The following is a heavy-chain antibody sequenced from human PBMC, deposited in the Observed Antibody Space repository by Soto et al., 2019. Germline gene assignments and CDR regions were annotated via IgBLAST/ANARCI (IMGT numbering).Heavy chain of an antibody. CDR2: IYYSGST. Sequence: SETLSLTCTVSGGSISSSSYYWGWIRQPPGKGLEWIGSIYYSGSTYYNPSLKSRVTISVDTSKNQFSLKLSSVTAADTAVYYCARHPPTTVASRYYYYGMDVWGQGTTVTVSS. CDR3: ARHPPTTVASRYYYYGMDV. V-gene: IGHV4-39*01. CDR1: GGSISSSSYY. J-gene: IGHJ6*02. D-gene: IGHD4-17*01.